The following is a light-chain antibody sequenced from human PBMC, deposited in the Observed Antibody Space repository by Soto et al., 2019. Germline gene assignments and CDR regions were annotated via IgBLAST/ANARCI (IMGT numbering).Light chain of an antibody. Sequence: DIQMTQSPSTLSASVGDRVTITCRASQSVSTWLAWYQQKPGKAPQVLISMASTLESGVPSRFSDSGSGTEFTLTISSLQPDDFATYYCQQYNSHSPWTFGQGTKVDIK. CDR3: QQYNSHSPWT. CDR1: QSVSTW. V-gene: IGKV1-5*03. CDR2: MAS. J-gene: IGKJ1*01.